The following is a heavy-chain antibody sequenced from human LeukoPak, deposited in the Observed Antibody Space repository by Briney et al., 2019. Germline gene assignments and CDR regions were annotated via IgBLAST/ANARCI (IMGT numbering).Heavy chain of an antibody. J-gene: IGHJ6*03. D-gene: IGHD4-17*01. Sequence: SETLSLTCTVSGGSISSNYWSWLRQPPGKGLEWFGYIYYSGSTKYNPSLQSRVTISLDTSKNQFSLKLRSLTAADTAVYYCARGSTVLYYYYYMDVWGKGTTVTVSS. V-gene: IGHV4-59*01. CDR1: GGSISSNY. CDR3: ARGSTVLYYYYYMDV. CDR2: IYYSGST.